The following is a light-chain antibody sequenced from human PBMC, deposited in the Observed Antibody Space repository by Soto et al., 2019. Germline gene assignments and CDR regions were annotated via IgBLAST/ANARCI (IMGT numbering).Light chain of an antibody. Sequence: DIQMTQSPSTLSESVGDRVTITCRASQRISSWMAWYQQKPGKAPKLLIYDASSLESGVPSRFSGSGSETEFTLTISSLQPDDFATYYCQQYNSYSYTFGQGTKLEIK. CDR3: QQYNSYSYT. CDR1: QRISSW. V-gene: IGKV1-5*01. CDR2: DAS. J-gene: IGKJ2*01.